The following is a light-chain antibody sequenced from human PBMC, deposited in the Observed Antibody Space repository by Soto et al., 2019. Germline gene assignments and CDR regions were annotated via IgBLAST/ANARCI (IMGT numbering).Light chain of an antibody. CDR2: EGN. CDR1: SSDVGSYNL. CDR3: CSYAGSSTYVA. V-gene: IGLV2-23*01. J-gene: IGLJ2*01. Sequence: QSALTQPASVSGSPGQSITISCTGTSSDVGSYNLVSWYQQHPGKAPKLMIYEGNKRPSGVSNRFSGSKSGNTASLTISGLQAEDEADYYCCSYAGSSTYVAFGGGTKLTVL.